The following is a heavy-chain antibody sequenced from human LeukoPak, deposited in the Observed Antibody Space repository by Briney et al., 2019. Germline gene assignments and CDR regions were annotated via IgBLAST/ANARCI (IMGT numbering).Heavy chain of an antibody. CDR1: GFTVSSNY. CDR2: IYSGGST. Sequence: GGSLRLSCAASGFTVSSNYMSWVRQAPGKGLEWVSVIYSGGSTYYADSVKGRFTISRDNSKNTLYLQMNSLRAEDTAVYYCARDNPGGSYYYFDYWGQGTLVTVSS. V-gene: IGHV3-66*02. D-gene: IGHD1-26*01. CDR3: ARDNPGGSYYYFDY. J-gene: IGHJ4*02.